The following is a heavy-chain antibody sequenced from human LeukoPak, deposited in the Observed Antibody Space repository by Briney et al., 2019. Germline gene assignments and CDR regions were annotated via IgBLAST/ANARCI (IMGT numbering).Heavy chain of an antibody. D-gene: IGHD3-10*01. V-gene: IGHV4-38-2*01. CDR1: GYSISSGYY. CDR3: ARGRGYYGSGSYYILYYFDY. Sequence: RASETLSLTCAVSGYSISSGYYWGWIRQPPGKGLEWIGSFYYSGGTYYNPSLKSRVTISVDTSKNQFSLKLSSVTAADTAVYYCARGRGYYGSGSYYILYYFDYWGQGTPVTVSS. J-gene: IGHJ4*02. CDR2: FYYSGGT.